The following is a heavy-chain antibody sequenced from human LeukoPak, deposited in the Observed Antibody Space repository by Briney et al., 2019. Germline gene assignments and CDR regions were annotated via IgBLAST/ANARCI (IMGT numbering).Heavy chain of an antibody. CDR2: IKQDGSEK. D-gene: IGHD2-21*02. CDR1: GFTFSNAW. Sequence: GGSLRLSCAASGFTFSNAWMSWVRQAPGKGLEWVANIKQDGSEKYYVDSVKGRFTISRDNAKNSLYLQMNSLRAEDTAVYYCARGIVVVTAILFDYWGQGTLVTVSS. V-gene: IGHV3-7*01. CDR3: ARGIVVVTAILFDY. J-gene: IGHJ4*02.